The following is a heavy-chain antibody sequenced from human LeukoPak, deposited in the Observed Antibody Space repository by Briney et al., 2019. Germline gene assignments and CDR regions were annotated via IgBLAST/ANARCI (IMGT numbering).Heavy chain of an antibody. D-gene: IGHD2-15*01. CDR2: IKQDGSEK. J-gene: IGHJ4*02. CDR3: ARGPLYSFDY. CDR1: GFTFSRYW. Sequence: PGGSLILSCAASGFTFSRYWMSWVRQAPGKGLEWVANIKQDGSEKYYVDSVKGRFTISRDNAKNSLYLQMNSLRAEDTAVYYCARGPLYSFDYWGQGTLVTVSS. V-gene: IGHV3-7*01.